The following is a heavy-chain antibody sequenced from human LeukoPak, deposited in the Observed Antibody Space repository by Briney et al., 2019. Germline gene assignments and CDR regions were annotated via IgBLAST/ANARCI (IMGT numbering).Heavy chain of an antibody. Sequence: GGSLRLSCAASGFTFSSYAMHWVRQAPGQGLEWVAVISYDGSNKYYADSVKGRFTISRDNSKNTLYLQMNSLRAEDTAVYYCARDTRYYFDYWGQGTLVTVSS. J-gene: IGHJ4*02. CDR1: GFTFSSYA. CDR2: ISYDGSNK. V-gene: IGHV3-30-3*01. CDR3: ARDTRYYFDY. D-gene: IGHD1-1*01.